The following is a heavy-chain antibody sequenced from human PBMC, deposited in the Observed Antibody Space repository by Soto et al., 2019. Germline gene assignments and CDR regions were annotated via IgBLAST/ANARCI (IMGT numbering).Heavy chain of an antibody. CDR3: ASWGYYYYGMDV. J-gene: IGHJ6*02. Sequence: NPSETLSLTCAVSGGSISSSNWWSWVRQPPGKGLEWIGEIYHSGSTNYNPSLKSRVTISVDKSKNQFSLKPSSVTAADTAVYYCASWGYYYYGMDVWGQGTTVTVSS. CDR1: GGSISSSNW. V-gene: IGHV4-4*02. CDR2: IYHSGST. D-gene: IGHD3-16*01.